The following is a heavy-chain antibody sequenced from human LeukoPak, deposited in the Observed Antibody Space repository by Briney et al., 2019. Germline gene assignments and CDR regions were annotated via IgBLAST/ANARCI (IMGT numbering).Heavy chain of an antibody. CDR2: INIDGSSI. V-gene: IGHV3-74*01. D-gene: IGHD3-22*01. CDR1: GFTFSDYG. Sequence: GGSLRLSCAASGFTFSDYGMHWVRQAPGKGLVWVSHINIDGSSITYADSVKGRFTISRDSAKNTLYLQMNSLRAEDTAVYYCARPRAYDSRDLDYWGQGTLVTVSS. CDR3: ARPRAYDSRDLDY. J-gene: IGHJ4*02.